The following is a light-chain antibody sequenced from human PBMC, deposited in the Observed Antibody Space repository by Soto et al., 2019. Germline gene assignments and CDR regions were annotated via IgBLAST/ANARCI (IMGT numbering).Light chain of an antibody. CDR1: QSISTY. Sequence: DIQMTQSPSSLSASVRDRVTITCRASQSISTYLSWFQQKPGKAPKVLIYAASTLQSGVPSRFSGSASGAEFTRTISNLQSEDFATYYCQQSFSPLLTFGGGTKVDIK. V-gene: IGKV1-39*01. CDR2: AAS. CDR3: QQSFSPLLT. J-gene: IGKJ4*01.